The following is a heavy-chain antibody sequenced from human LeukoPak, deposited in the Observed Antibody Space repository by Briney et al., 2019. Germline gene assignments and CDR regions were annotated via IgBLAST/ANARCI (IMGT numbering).Heavy chain of an antibody. V-gene: IGHV3-21*01. D-gene: IGHD6-13*01. J-gene: IGHJ5*02. Sequence: GGSLRLSCAASGFTFSSYSMNWVRQAPGKGLEWVSSISSSSSYIYYADSVKGRFTISRDNAKNSLYLQMNSLRAEDTAVYYCARDPGAAAGTPWGQGTLVTVSS. CDR3: ARDPGAAAGTP. CDR1: GFTFSSYS. CDR2: ISSSSSYI.